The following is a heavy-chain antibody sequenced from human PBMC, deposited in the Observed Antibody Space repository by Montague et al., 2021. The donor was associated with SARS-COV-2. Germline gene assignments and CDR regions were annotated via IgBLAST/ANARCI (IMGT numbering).Heavy chain of an antibody. CDR3: ARTVVVPAAMSRYYGMDV. J-gene: IGHJ6*02. CDR2: IYISGST. D-gene: IGHD2-2*01. CDR1: GGSISSGSYY. V-gene: IGHV4-61*02. Sequence: TLSLTCSVSGGSISSGSYYWSWMRQPAGKGLEWIGRIYISGSTNYNPSLKIRVTMSVDTSKNQFSLKLSSVTAADTAVYYCARTVVVPAAMSRYYGMDVWGQGTSVTVSS.